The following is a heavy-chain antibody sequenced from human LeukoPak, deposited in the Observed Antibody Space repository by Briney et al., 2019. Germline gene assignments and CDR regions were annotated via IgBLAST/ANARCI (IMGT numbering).Heavy chain of an antibody. CDR3: ARNTYSSGYYEPTYYFDY. Sequence: ASVKVSCKASGYTFTSYAMHWVRQAPGQRLEWMGWINAGNGNTKYSQKFQGRVTITRDTSASTAYMELSSLRSEDTAVYYCARNTYSSGYYEPTYYFDYWGQGTLVTVSS. CDR2: INAGNGNT. D-gene: IGHD3-22*01. J-gene: IGHJ4*02. CDR1: GYTFTSYA. V-gene: IGHV1-3*01.